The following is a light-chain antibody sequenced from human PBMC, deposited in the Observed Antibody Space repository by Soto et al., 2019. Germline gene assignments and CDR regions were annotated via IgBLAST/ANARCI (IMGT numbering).Light chain of an antibody. Sequence: EIVMTQSPATLSVSPGERATLSCRASQSVSSNLAWYQKKPGQVPRLLIYGASTRATGIPARFSGSGSGTEFTLTISSLQSEDFAVYCCQQYNNWPFTFGPGTKVDIK. V-gene: IGKV3D-15*01. CDR1: QSVSSN. J-gene: IGKJ3*01. CDR2: GAS. CDR3: QQYNNWPFT.